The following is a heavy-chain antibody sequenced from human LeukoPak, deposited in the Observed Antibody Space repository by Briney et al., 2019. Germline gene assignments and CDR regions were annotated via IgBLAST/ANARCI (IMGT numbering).Heavy chain of an antibody. CDR3: ARAGGDYGDEGFDY. D-gene: IGHD4-17*01. Sequence: ASVKVSCKASGYTFTGYHMHWVRQAPGQGLEWMGWINPNSGGTNYAQKFQGRVTMTRDTSISTAYMELSRLRSDDTAVYYCARAGGDYGDEGFDYWGQGTLVTVSS. J-gene: IGHJ4*02. V-gene: IGHV1-2*02. CDR1: GYTFTGYH. CDR2: INPNSGGT.